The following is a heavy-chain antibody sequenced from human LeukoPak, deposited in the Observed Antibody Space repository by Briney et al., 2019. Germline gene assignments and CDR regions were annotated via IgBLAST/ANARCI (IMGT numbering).Heavy chain of an antibody. D-gene: IGHD1-14*01. Sequence: GRSLRLSCAASGFTFSSYAMHWVRQAPGKGLVWVSRINSDGSSTSYADSVKGRFTISRDNAKNTLYLQMNSLRAEDTAVYYCARGASGDYFDYWGQGTLVTVSS. CDR3: ARGASGDYFDY. CDR2: INSDGSST. J-gene: IGHJ4*02. CDR1: GFTFSSYA. V-gene: IGHV3-74*01.